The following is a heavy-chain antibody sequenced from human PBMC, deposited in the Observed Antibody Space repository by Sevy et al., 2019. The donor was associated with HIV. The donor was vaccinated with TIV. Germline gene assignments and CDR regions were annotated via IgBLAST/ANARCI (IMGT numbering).Heavy chain of an antibody. CDR2: MSYAGCCK. J-gene: IGHJ4*02. D-gene: IGHD1-26*01. Sequence: GGSLRLSCAASGFIFSSYGMHWVRQAPGKGLEWVTIMSYAGCCKYYKDSVKGRFTISRDNSENILYLQMNSLRTDDTAVYYCVKGGVTWELLDYWGQGTLVTVSS. V-gene: IGHV3-30*18. CDR1: GFIFSSYG. CDR3: VKGGVTWELLDY.